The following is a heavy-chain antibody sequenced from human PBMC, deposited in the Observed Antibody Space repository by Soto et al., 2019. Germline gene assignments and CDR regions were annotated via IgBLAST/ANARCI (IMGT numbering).Heavy chain of an antibody. CDR2: IYYSGST. CDR1: GGSISSSSYY. Sequence: SDTLSLTCTVSGGSISSSSYYWGWIRQPPGKGLEWIGSIYYSGSTYYNPSLKSRVTISVDTSKNQFSLKLSSVTAADTAVYYCARLREYYYFDYWGQGTLVTVS. V-gene: IGHV4-39*01. CDR3: ARLREYYYFDY. J-gene: IGHJ4*02.